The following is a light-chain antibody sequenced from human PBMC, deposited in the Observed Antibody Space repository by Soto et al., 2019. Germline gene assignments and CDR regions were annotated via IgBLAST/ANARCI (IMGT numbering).Light chain of an antibody. CDR2: GNS. Sequence: QSVLTQPPSVSGAPGQRVPISCTGSSSNIGAGYDVHWYQQLPGTAPKLLIYGNSNRPSGVPDRFSGSKSGTSASLAITGLQADDEADYYCQSYDSSLTRRVFGTGTKVTVL. V-gene: IGLV1-40*01. J-gene: IGLJ1*01. CDR3: QSYDSSLTRRV. CDR1: SSNIGAGYD.